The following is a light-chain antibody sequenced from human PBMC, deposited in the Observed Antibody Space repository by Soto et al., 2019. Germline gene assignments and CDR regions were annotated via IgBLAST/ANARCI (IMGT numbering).Light chain of an antibody. CDR3: HHHSNWRYT. V-gene: IGKV3-11*01. CDR1: QSVSSY. J-gene: IGKJ2*01. CDR2: DAT. Sequence: EIVLTQSPATLSLFPGERATLSCRASQSVSSYLACLIYDATNRATGIPARFSGSGSATAFTLTTSSLELEDFAVYYCHHHSNWRYTVGQSTNLEIK.